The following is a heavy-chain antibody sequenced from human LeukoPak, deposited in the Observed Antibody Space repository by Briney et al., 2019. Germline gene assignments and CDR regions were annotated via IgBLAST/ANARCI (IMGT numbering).Heavy chain of an antibody. D-gene: IGHD1-26*01. Sequence: ASVKVSCKASGYTFTGYYMHWVRQAPGQGLEWMGRINPNSGGTNYAQKFHGRVTMTRDASLSTAYMELSRLRSDDTAVYYCATFSYSGSYRPDYWGQGTLVTVSS. V-gene: IGHV1-2*06. CDR1: GYTFTGYY. CDR2: INPNSGGT. CDR3: ATFSYSGSYRPDY. J-gene: IGHJ4*02.